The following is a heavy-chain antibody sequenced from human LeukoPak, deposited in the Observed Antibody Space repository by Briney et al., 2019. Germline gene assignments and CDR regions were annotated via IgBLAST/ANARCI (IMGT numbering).Heavy chain of an antibody. CDR1: GLTFSSYW. D-gene: IGHD1-26*01. CDR3: ARDLVGATFYVAFDI. CDR2: IKQDGSEK. V-gene: IGHV3-7*03. J-gene: IGHJ3*02. Sequence: GGSLRLSCAASGLTFSSYWMSWVRQAPGKGLEWVANIKQDGSEKYYVDSVKGRFTISRDNAKNSLYLQMNSLRAEDTAVYYCARDLVGATFYVAFDIWGQGTMVTVSS.